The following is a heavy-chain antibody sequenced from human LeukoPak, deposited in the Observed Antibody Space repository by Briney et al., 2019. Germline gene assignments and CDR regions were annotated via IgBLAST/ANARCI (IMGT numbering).Heavy chain of an antibody. V-gene: IGHV3-23*01. CDR2: ISGSGGST. Sequence: GGSLRLSCAASGFTFSSYSMSWVRQAPGKGLEWVSAISGSGGSTYYADSVKGRFTISRDNSKNTLYLQMNRLRAEDTAVYYCAIFGLFEYDYWGQGTLVTVSS. D-gene: IGHD3-22*01. CDR1: GFTFSSYS. J-gene: IGHJ4*02. CDR3: AIFGLFEYDY.